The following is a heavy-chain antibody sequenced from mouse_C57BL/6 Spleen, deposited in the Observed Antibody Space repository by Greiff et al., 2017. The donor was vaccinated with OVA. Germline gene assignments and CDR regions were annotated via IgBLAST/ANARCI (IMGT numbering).Heavy chain of an antibody. CDR2: IRNKANNHAT. CDR1: GFTFSDAW. Sequence: EVQLQESGGGLVQPGGSMKLSCAASGFTFSDAWMDWVRQSPEKGLEWVAEIRNKANNHATYYAESVKGRFTISRDDSKSSVYLQMNSLRAEDTGIYYCTRANWEKFDYWGQGTTLTVSS. V-gene: IGHV6-6*01. CDR3: TRANWEKFDY. D-gene: IGHD4-1*01. J-gene: IGHJ2*01.